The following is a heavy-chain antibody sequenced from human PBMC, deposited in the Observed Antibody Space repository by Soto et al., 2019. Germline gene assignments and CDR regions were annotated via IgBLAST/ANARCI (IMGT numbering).Heavy chain of an antibody. D-gene: IGHD1-7*01. CDR3: ERLVLSGSAELGFDY. CDR2: IIPILGTA. Sequence: GASVKVSCKASGYTCSSYAISWVRQAPGQGLEWVGGIIPILGTANYAQKFQGRVTISADESTSTAYMELSSLRYEDTAVYYCERLVLSGSAELGFDYWGQGTLVTVSS. J-gene: IGHJ4*02. V-gene: IGHV1-69*13. CDR1: GYTCSSYA.